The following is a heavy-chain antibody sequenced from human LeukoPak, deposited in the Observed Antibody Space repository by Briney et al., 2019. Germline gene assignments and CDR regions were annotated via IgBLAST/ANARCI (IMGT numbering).Heavy chain of an antibody. CDR1: GFTFSSYA. J-gene: IGHJ4*02. CDR3: ARDEGSSSTFDY. D-gene: IGHD6-13*01. Sequence: GGSLRLSCAASGFTFSSYAMHWVRQAPGKGLEWVAVISYDGSNKYYADSVKGRFTISRDNSKNTLYLQMNSLRAEDTAVYYCARDEGSSSTFDYWGQGTLFTVSS. V-gene: IGHV3-30*01. CDR2: ISYDGSNK.